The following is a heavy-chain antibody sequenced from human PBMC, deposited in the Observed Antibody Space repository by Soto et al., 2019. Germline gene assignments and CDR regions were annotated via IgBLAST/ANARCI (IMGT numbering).Heavy chain of an antibody. Sequence: GGSLRLSCAASGFSFSSYAMHWVRQAPGKGLEWVAVISYDGSNKYYADSVKGRFTISRDNSKNTLYLQMNSLRAEDTAVYYCARVGPLIDYWGPGTLVTVSS. V-gene: IGHV3-30-3*01. CDR1: GFSFSSYA. J-gene: IGHJ4*02. CDR2: ISYDGSNK. CDR3: ARVGPLIDY.